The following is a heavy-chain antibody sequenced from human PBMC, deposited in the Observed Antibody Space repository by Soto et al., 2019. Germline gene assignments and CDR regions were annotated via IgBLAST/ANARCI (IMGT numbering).Heavy chain of an antibody. CDR1: GYTFTSYG. CDR3: ARTTEGMWSDY. CDR2: ISAYKGNT. V-gene: IGHV1-18*01. D-gene: IGHD4-17*01. J-gene: IGHJ4*02. Sequence: ASVKVSCKASGYTFTSYGITWVRQAPGQGLEWVGWISAYKGNTNYAQKLQGRVTTTTDTSTSTAYMELRSLRSDDTAVYYCARTTEGMWSDYWGQGTPVTVSS.